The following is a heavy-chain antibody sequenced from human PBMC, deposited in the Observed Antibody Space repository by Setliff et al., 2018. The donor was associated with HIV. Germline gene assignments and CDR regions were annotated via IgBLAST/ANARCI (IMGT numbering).Heavy chain of an antibody. D-gene: IGHD5-12*01. V-gene: IGHV3-23*01. J-gene: IGHJ2*01. Sequence: GGSLRLSCAASGFIFSSYAMSWVLQAPGKGLEWVSAIVGSGGSTYYADSVKGRFTISRDNSKNTLYLQMNSLRAEDTAVYYCAREPYPYFGYGDWCFDLWGRGTLVAVSS. CDR2: IVGSGGST. CDR3: AREPYPYFGYGDWCFDL. CDR1: GFIFSSYA.